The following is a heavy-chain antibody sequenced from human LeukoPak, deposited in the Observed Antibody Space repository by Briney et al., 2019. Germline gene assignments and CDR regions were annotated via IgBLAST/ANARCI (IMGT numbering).Heavy chain of an antibody. V-gene: IGHV5-51*01. J-gene: IGHJ4*02. Sequence: GESLKISCKCSGYSFTSYWIGWVRPMPGKGLEWMGIIYSGDSDTRYSPSFQGQVTISADKSFSTAYLQWSSLKASDTAIYYCASSKSSSWYPFYFDFWGQGTLLTVSS. CDR1: GYSFTSYW. D-gene: IGHD6-13*01. CDR2: IYSGDSDT. CDR3: ASSKSSSWYPFYFDF.